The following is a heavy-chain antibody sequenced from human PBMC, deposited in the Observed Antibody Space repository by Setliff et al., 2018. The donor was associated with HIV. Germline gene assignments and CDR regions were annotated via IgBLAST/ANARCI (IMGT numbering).Heavy chain of an antibody. CDR3: ASGFDSSGLSYFNY. J-gene: IGHJ4*01. Sequence: ASVKVSCKASGVTFSRYTITWVRQAPGQGLEWVGGLIPFFGTANYAQKFQGRVTITTDESTNTAYMELISLTSEDTAVYYCASGFDSSGLSYFNYWGQGTLVTVPQ. CDR1: GVTFSRYT. V-gene: IGHV1-69*05. D-gene: IGHD3-22*01. CDR2: LIPFFGTA.